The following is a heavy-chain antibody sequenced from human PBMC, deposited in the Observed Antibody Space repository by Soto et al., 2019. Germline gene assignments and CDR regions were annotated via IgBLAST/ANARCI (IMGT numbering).Heavy chain of an antibody. CDR3: ASGPATEKVDS. Sequence: QVQLQESGPGLVRPSQTLSLTCSVSGASIYNGGYFWSWIRQSPGKGLEWIGHIHNSASPYNNPSLNSRVTISADTSMNQFALPLTPVTAADTAMYYCASGPATEKVDSWGQGSLVTVSS. J-gene: IGHJ4*02. CDR1: GASIYNGGYF. CDR2: IHNSASP. V-gene: IGHV4-30-4*01.